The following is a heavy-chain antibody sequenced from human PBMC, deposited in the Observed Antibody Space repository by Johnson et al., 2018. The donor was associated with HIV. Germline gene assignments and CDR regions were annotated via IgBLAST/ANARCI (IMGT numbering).Heavy chain of an antibody. V-gene: IGHV3-30*04. J-gene: IGHJ3*02. CDR3: ARIRVAVITEVGAFDI. Sequence: QVQLVESGGGLVQPGGSLRLSCAASGFTFSSYAMHWVRQAPGKGLEWVAVISYDGTHEYYADSVKGRLTISRDHSKNTVYLQMNSLRAEDTAVYFCARIRVAVITEVGAFDIWGQGTMVSVSS. CDR2: ISYDGTHE. CDR1: GFTFSSYA. D-gene: IGHD3-22*01.